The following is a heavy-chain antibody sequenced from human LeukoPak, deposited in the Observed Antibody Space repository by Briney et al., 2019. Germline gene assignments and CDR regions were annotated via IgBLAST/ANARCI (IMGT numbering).Heavy chain of an antibody. CDR1: GFTFSSYA. CDR2: ISGSGGST. Sequence: GGSLRLPCAASGFTFSSYAMSWVRQAPGKGLEWVSAISGSGGSTCYADSVKGRFTISRDNSKNTLYLQMNSLRAEDTAVYYCAKDRAPFLEWPLYYFDYWGQGTLVTVSS. D-gene: IGHD3-3*02. CDR3: AKDRAPFLEWPLYYFDY. V-gene: IGHV3-23*01. J-gene: IGHJ4*02.